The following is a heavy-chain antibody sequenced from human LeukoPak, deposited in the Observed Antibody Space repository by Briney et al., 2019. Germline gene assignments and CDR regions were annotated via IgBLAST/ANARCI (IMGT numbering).Heavy chain of an antibody. V-gene: IGHV4-61*02. CDR1: GDSISRGRYY. CDR2: IYASGKT. CDR3: ARSFSEKFYFEF. D-gene: IGHD1-26*01. Sequence: SETLSLTCPVSGDSISRGRYYWGWVRQPAGKELEWIGRIYASGKTDYNPYTPSLKSRVAMSLDTSKNQVSLYLTSVTAADTAMYFCARSFSEKFYFEFWGQGTLVTVSS. J-gene: IGHJ4*02.